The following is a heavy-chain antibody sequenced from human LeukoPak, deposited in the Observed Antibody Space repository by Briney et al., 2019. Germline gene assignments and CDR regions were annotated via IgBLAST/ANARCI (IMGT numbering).Heavy chain of an antibody. V-gene: IGHV3-30-3*01. CDR3: ARDDYGDYHDY. Sequence: PGGSLRLSCAASGFTFSSYAMHWVRQAPGKGLEWVAVISYDGSNKYYADSVKGRFTISRDNAKNSLYLQMNSLRAEDTAVYYCARDDYGDYHDYWGQGTLVTVSS. D-gene: IGHD4-17*01. J-gene: IGHJ4*02. CDR2: ISYDGSNK. CDR1: GFTFSSYA.